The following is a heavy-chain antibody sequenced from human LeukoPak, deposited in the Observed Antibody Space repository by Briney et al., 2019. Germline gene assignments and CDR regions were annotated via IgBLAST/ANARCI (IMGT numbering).Heavy chain of an antibody. D-gene: IGHD3-22*01. CDR3: ARDSMIVGWYFQH. J-gene: IGHJ1*01. CDR1: RFTFSTYT. Sequence: PGGSLRLSCAASRFTFSTYTMNWVRQAPGKGLEWVSSISSSSSYIYYADSVKGRFTISRDNAKNSLYLQMNTLRAEDTAVYYCARDSMIVGWYFQHWGQGTLVTVSS. V-gene: IGHV3-21*01. CDR2: ISSSSSYI.